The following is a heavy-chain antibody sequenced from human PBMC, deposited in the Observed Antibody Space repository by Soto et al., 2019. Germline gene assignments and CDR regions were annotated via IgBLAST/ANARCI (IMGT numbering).Heavy chain of an antibody. CDR1: GGSISSGGYY. J-gene: IGHJ4*02. CDR2: IYYSGST. Sequence: LSLTCTVSGGSISSGGYYWSWIRQHPGKGLEWIGYIYYSGSTYYNPSLKSRVTISVDTSKNQFSLKLSSVTAADTAVYYCARGKQQLALFDYWGQGTLVTVSS. V-gene: IGHV4-31*03. D-gene: IGHD6-13*01. CDR3: ARGKQQLALFDY.